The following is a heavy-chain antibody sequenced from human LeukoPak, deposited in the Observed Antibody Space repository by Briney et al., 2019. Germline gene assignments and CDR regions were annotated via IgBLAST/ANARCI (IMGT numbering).Heavy chain of an antibody. V-gene: IGHV3-21*01. CDR2: IKSTSTYI. Sequence: GGSLRLSCAASGFTFSSYSMNWVRQAPGKGLEWVSAIKSTSTYIYYADSVKGRFTISRDNAKNSLFLQMNSLRAEDTALYYCARTTADTLGAFDYWGQGTLVTVSS. CDR3: ARTTADTLGAFDY. D-gene: IGHD3-16*01. CDR1: GFTFSSYS. J-gene: IGHJ4*02.